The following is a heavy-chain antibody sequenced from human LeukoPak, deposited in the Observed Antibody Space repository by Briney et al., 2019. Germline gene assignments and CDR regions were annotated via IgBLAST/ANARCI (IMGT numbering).Heavy chain of an antibody. J-gene: IGHJ4*02. CDR3: ARVYCSSTSCPYYFDY. V-gene: IGHV4-39*07. CDR1: GGSISSSSYY. CDR2: IYYSGST. D-gene: IGHD2-2*01. Sequence: SETLSLTCAVSGGSISSSSYYWGWIRQPPGKGLERIGSIYYSGSTYYNPSLKSRVTISVDTSKNQFSLKLSSVTAADTAVYYCARVYCSSTSCPYYFDYWGQGTLVTVSS.